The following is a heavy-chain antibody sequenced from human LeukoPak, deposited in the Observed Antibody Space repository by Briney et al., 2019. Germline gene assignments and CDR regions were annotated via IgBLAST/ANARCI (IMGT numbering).Heavy chain of an antibody. Sequence: GGSLRPSCAASGFTFSSYAMSWVRQAPGKGLECMAFIRHDGSNKYYAESVKGRFTISRDNSKNMLSLQMNSLRVEDTAVYYCAKDSGVTSLDYWGQGTLVIVSP. CDR2: IRHDGSNK. CDR1: GFTFSSYA. D-gene: IGHD3-10*01. J-gene: IGHJ4*02. V-gene: IGHV3-30*02. CDR3: AKDSGVTSLDY.